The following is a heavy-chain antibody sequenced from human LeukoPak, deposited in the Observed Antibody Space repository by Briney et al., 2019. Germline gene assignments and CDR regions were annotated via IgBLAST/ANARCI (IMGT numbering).Heavy chain of an antibody. CDR2: INPSGGST. J-gene: IGHJ4*02. V-gene: IGHV1-46*01. CDR3: ARGFDGLRLKGQYFDY. Sequence: ASVKVSCKAFGHSLTSYSMHWVRQAPGQGLEWMGIINPSGGSTSYAQKFQGRVTMTRDTSTSTVYMEVTSLRTEVTAVYYCARGFDGLRLKGQYFDYWGQGTLVTVSS. CDR1: GHSLTSYS. D-gene: IGHD5/OR15-5a*01.